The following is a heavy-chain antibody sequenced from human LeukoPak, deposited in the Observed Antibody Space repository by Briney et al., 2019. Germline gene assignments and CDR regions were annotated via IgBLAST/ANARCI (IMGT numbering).Heavy chain of an antibody. V-gene: IGHV4-59*01. CDR1: GGSISSYY. Sequence: SETLSLTCTVSGGSISSYYWSWIRQPPGKGLEWIGDIYYSGSTNYNPSLKSRVTISVDTSKNQFSLKLSSVTAADTAVYYCARGRFCDDIFYFDYWGQGTLVTVSS. J-gene: IGHJ4*02. D-gene: IGHD3-3*01. CDR2: IYYSGST. CDR3: ARGRFCDDIFYFDY.